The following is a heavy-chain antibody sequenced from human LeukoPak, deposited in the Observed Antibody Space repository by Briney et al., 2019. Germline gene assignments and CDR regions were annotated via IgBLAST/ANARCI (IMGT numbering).Heavy chain of an antibody. CDR3: AGARRYYYDSSGYSFDY. V-gene: IGHV4-61*01. D-gene: IGHD3-22*01. CDR2: IYYSGST. CDR1: GGSVSSGSYY. J-gene: IGHJ4*02. Sequence: PSETLSLTCTVSGGSVSSGSYYWSWIRQPPGKGLEWIGYIYYSGSTNYNASLKSRVTISVDTSKNQFSLKLSSVTAADTAVYYCAGARRYYYDSSGYSFDYWGQGTLVTVSS.